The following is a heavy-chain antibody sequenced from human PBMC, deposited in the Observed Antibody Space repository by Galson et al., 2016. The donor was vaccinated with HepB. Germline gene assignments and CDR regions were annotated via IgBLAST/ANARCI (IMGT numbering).Heavy chain of an antibody. J-gene: IGHJ5*02. CDR1: GVSISSRSYY. V-gene: IGHV4-39*01. Sequence: ETLSLTCTVSGVSISSRSYYWGWIRQPPGKGLEWIGSIYYYTGSTYYNPSLKSRVTLSADTSKNQFSLRLSSVTAADTAVYYCARHIAVTATGDWFDPWGQGTLVIVSS. CDR3: ARHIAVTATGDWFDP. D-gene: IGHD2-21*02. CDR2: IYYYTGST.